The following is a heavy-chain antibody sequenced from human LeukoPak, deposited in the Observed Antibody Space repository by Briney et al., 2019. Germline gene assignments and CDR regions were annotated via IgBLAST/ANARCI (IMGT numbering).Heavy chain of an antibody. Sequence: ASVTVSFKVSGYTLTELSMHWVRQAPGKGLEWMGGFDPEDGETIYAQKFQGRVTMTEDTSTDTAYMELSSLRSEDTAVYYCATQPGGYYDILTGYYNVLYYFDYWGQGTLVTVSS. CDR1: GYTLTELS. V-gene: IGHV1-24*01. CDR3: ATQPGGYYDILTGYYNVLYYFDY. J-gene: IGHJ4*02. D-gene: IGHD3-9*01. CDR2: FDPEDGET.